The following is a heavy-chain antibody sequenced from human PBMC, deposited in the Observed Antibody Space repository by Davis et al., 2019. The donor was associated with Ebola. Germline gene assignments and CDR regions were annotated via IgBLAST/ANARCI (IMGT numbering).Heavy chain of an antibody. CDR3: AKDHYSGSSPWGFDY. V-gene: IGHV3-30*05. Sequence: PGGSLTLSCEASGFTFISFGLHWVRRGPGKGLEWVALIPEDDSQEYYAESVEGRFTTSRDNSKNTLYLQMDSLRVEDTGIYYCAKDHYSGSSPWGFDYWGQGTLVTVSS. J-gene: IGHJ4*02. D-gene: IGHD1-26*01. CDR1: GFTFISFG. CDR2: IPEDDSQE.